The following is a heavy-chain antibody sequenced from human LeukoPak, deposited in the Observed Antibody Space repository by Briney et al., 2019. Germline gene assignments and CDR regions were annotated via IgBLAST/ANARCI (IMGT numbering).Heavy chain of an antibody. V-gene: IGHV4-59*01. Sequence: PSETLSLTCALSGGSIKNYYWSWIRQPLGKGLEWIGYVYYTGTTGYNPSLKSRVTISVETSKNQFSLTLNSVTAADTAVYHRARQSDPYYHYGLDFWGQGTTVIVSS. CDR1: GGSIKNYY. J-gene: IGHJ6*02. CDR3: ARQSDPYYHYGLDF. CDR2: VYYTGTT.